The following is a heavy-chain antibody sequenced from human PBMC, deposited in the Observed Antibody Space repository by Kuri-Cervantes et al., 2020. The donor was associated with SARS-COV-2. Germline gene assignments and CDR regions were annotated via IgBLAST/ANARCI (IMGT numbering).Heavy chain of an antibody. D-gene: IGHD3-3*01. CDR3: ARVCAIFGVVTTALDL. J-gene: IGHJ2*01. CDR1: GFIFSDYY. Sequence: GESLKISCTASGFIFSDYYMTWIRQAPGKGLEWVSNIGPSGTTKYYADSVKGRFTISRDNAKNSLYLQMNSLRAEDTAVYYCARVCAIFGVVTTALDLWGRGTLVTVSS. V-gene: IGHV3-11*04. CDR2: IGPSGTTK.